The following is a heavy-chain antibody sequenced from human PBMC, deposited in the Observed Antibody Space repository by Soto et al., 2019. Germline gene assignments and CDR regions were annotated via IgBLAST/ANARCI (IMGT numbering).Heavy chain of an antibody. CDR3: AKDASRTSGWYYFDY. D-gene: IGHD6-19*01. Sequence: GGSLRLSCAASGFTFSILAMGWVRQAPGKGLEWVSVIDYTGGTTYYTDSVKGRFIISRDNSKKMLYLQMNSLRAEDTAVYYCAKDASRTSGWYYFDYWGQGALVTVSS. J-gene: IGHJ4*02. V-gene: IGHV3-23*01. CDR1: GFTFSILA. CDR2: IDYTGGTT.